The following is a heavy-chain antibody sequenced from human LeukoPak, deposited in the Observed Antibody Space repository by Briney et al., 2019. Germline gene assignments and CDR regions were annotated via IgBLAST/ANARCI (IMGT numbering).Heavy chain of an antibody. D-gene: IGHD3-10*01. V-gene: IGHV1-18*01. CDR1: GYTFTSYG. CDR2: ISAYNGNT. Sequence: ASVKVSCKASGYTFTSYGISWVRQAPGQGLEWMGWISAYNGNTNYAQKLQGRVTMTRDMSTSTVYMELSSLRSEDTAVYYCARDPVRGWFDPWGQGTLVTVSS. J-gene: IGHJ5*02. CDR3: ARDPVRGWFDP.